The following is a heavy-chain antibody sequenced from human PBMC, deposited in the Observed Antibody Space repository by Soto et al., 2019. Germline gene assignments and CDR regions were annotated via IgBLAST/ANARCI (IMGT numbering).Heavy chain of an antibody. CDR1: GGSISSGGYY. Sequence: QVQLQESGPGLVKPSQTLSLTCTVSGGSISSGGYYWSWIRQHPGKGLEWIGYIYYSGSTYYNPSPKSRGTITVDQAKNQFALELRFVTAAGTAVHFLARDLGDGLFHPWGPGTLVT. CDR2: IYYSGST. D-gene: IGHD3-16*01. V-gene: IGHV4-31*03. CDR3: ARDLGDGLFHP. J-gene: IGHJ5*02.